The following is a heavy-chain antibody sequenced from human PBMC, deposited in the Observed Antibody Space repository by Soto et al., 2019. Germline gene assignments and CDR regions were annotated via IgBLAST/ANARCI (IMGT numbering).Heavy chain of an antibody. D-gene: IGHD4-4*01. V-gene: IGHV3-13*05. Sequence: EVQLVESGGGLVQPGGSLRLSCEASGFTFRNYDMHWVRQGTGKGLEWVSGISAAGDPDYADSVEGQVTISRENAQNSFFLQMSSLGVGGTAVYYIARTDSDFYGLDVWGQGTTVIVSS. CDR2: ISAAGDP. CDR1: GFTFRNYD. J-gene: IGHJ6*02. CDR3: ARTDSDFYGLDV.